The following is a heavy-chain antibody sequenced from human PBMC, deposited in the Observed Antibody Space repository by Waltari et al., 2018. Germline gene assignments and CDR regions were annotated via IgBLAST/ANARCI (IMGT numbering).Heavy chain of an antibody. CDR2: INIGNGNT. Sequence: QVQLVQSGAEVKKPGASVKVSCRASGYIFTRYAIHWVRQAPGQRLEWMGWINIGNGNTRYSQRFQDRVSITRDTSASTAYMDLSSLRSEDTVVYYCARDSGSGSLHHWGQGTLVTVSS. D-gene: IGHD3-10*01. CDR3: ARDSGSGSLHH. CDR1: GYIFTRYA. J-gene: IGHJ4*02. V-gene: IGHV1-3*04.